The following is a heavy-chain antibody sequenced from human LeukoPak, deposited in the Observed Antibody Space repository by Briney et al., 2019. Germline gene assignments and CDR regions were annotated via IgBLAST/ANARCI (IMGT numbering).Heavy chain of an antibody. CDR2: ISGSGGST. CDR1: GFTFSSYA. J-gene: IGHJ6*02. V-gene: IGHV3-23*01. D-gene: IGHD3-3*01. Sequence: GGSLRLSCAASGFTFSSYAMSWVRQAPGKGLEWVSAISGSGGSTYYADSVKGRFTISRDNSKNTLYLQMNSLRAEDTAVYYCAKGGRYDFWSGYYTGIWLHYGMDVWGQGTTVTVSS. CDR3: AKGGRYDFWSGYYTGIWLHYGMDV.